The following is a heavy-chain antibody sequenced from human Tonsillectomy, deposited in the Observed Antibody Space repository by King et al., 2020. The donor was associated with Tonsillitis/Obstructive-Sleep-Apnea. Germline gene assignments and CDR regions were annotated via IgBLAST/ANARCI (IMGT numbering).Heavy chain of an antibody. V-gene: IGHV4-34*01. Sequence: VQLPQWGAGLLKSSETLSLTCAVYGGSFSGYYWSWIRQPPGKGLDWIGEVNHSGSTNCNPSLKSRVTISLDTSKKQFSLKLSSVTAADTAVYYCARCPGNDFWSGYYAEYWGQGTLVTVSS. CDR1: GGSFSGYY. J-gene: IGHJ4*02. CDR3: ARCPGNDFWSGYYAEY. CDR2: VNHSGST. D-gene: IGHD3-3*01.